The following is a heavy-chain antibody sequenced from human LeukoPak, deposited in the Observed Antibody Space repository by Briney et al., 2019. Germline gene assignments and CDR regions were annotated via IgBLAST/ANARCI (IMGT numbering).Heavy chain of an antibody. Sequence: GESLRLSCAASGFTFRSYWMSWVRQAPGKGLEWVANINQDGSEKFYVDSVKGRFTISRDNAKNSLYLQMNSLRAEDTAVYYCAVVAAAGYWYFDLWGRGTLVTVSS. CDR2: INQDGSEK. V-gene: IGHV3-7*01. CDR1: GFTFRSYW. D-gene: IGHD6-13*01. J-gene: IGHJ2*01. CDR3: AVVAAAGYWYFDL.